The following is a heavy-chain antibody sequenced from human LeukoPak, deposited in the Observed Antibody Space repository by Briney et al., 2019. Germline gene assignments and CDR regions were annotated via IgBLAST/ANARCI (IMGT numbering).Heavy chain of an antibody. V-gene: IGHV4-59*12. CDR2: IYYSGST. CDR3: ARAGLVKRRNWFDP. J-gene: IGHJ5*02. CDR1: GGSISSYY. D-gene: IGHD6-6*01. Sequence: SETLSLTCTVSGGSISSYYWSWIRQPPGKGLEWIGYIYYSGSTNYNPSLKSRVTISVDTSKNQFSLKLSSVTAADTAVYYCARAGLVKRRNWFDPWGQGTLVTVSS.